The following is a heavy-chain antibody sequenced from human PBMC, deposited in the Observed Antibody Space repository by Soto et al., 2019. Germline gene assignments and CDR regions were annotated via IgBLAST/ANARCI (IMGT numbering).Heavy chain of an antibody. CDR3: ARDSSPYYMDV. CDR1: GGSISSYY. D-gene: IGHD6-13*01. Sequence: SETLSLTCTVSGGSISSYYWSWIRQPPGKGLEWIGYIYYSGSTNYNPSLKSRVTISVDTSKNQFSLKLSSVTAADTAVYYCARDSSPYYMDVWGKGTTVTVSS. V-gene: IGHV4-59*01. CDR2: IYYSGST. J-gene: IGHJ6*03.